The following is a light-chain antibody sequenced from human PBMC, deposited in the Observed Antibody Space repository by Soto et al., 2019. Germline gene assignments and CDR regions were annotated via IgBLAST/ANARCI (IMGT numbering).Light chain of an antibody. Sequence: DIHITQSPSTPSPSVGDRVTNTCRASQSISRWLAWYQQKPGKAPQALIYDASSLKSGVPSRFSGNGSGTEFTLTISSLQPDDFATYYCQQYNTYSTFGQGTRLEIK. CDR2: DAS. J-gene: IGKJ5*01. CDR3: QQYNTYST. V-gene: IGKV1-5*01. CDR1: QSISRW.